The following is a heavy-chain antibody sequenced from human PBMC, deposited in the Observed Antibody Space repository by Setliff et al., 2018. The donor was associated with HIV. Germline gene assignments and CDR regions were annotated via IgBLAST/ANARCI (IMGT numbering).Heavy chain of an antibody. CDR2: IYYSGST. CDR1: GASISSGDYY. Sequence: LSLTCTASGASISSGDYYWSWIRQPPGKGLEWIGYIYYSGSTYYKPSLKSRVTISIDTSKSQFSLKLSSVTATDTAVYYCARARKDILTGYKYGTFDYWGQGTLVTVSS. CDR3: ARARKDILTGYKYGTFDY. D-gene: IGHD3-9*01. J-gene: IGHJ4*02. V-gene: IGHV4-30-4*08.